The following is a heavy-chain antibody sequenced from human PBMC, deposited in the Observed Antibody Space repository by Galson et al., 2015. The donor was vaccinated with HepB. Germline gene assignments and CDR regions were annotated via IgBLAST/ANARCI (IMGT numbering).Heavy chain of an antibody. CDR3: ARGSDYFDY. CDR1: GYTFKNYA. J-gene: IGHJ4*02. CDR2: ISAGNSNT. D-gene: IGHD6-19*01. Sequence: SVKVSCKASGYTFKNYAMHWVRQAPGQSLEWMGWISAGNSNTKYSEKFQDRVTITRDTSTSTAYMELSSLISEDTAVYYCARGSDYFDYWGQGTLVTVSS. V-gene: IGHV1-3*01.